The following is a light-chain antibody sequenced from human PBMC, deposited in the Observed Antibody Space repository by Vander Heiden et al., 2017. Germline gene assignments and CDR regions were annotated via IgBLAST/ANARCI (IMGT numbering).Light chain of an antibody. CDR1: SGINVATYR. Sequence: QAVLTQPSSLSASPGASASLTCTLRSGINVATYRIYWYQQKPGSPPQYLLRYKSDSDKQQGSGVPSRFSGSKAASANAGILLISGLQSEDEADYYCMIWVFGGGTKLTVL. CDR3: MIWV. J-gene: IGLJ3*02. CDR2: YKSDSDK. V-gene: IGLV5-45*03.